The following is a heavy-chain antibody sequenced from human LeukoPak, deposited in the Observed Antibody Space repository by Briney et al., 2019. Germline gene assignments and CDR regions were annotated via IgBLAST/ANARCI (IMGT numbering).Heavy chain of an antibody. D-gene: IGHD2-8*01. V-gene: IGHV4-4*02. CDR3: SRENGAFSPFGY. Sequence: PSETLSLTCGVSGGSISNTNWWSWVRHPPGQGLEWIGEIPLTGLTHYNPSLESRVTVSLDKSKNQLSLNLTSVTAADTAVYYCSRENGAFSPFGYWGQGTLVTVLS. CDR1: GGSISNTNW. J-gene: IGHJ4*02. CDR2: IPLTGLT.